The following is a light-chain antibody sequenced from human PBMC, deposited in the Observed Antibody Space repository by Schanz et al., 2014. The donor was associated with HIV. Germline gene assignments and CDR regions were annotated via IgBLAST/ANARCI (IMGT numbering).Light chain of an antibody. V-gene: IGLV2-14*03. CDR1: SSDVGDYSY. CDR2: DVS. Sequence: QSVLTQPASVSGSPGQTITILCTGTSSDVGDYSYISWYQQHPGKAPKLIIYDVSNRPSGVSNRFSGSKSGNTASLTVSGLQADDEADYYCTSYAGSNNVVFGGGTQLTVL. CDR3: TSYAGSNNVV. J-gene: IGLJ7*01.